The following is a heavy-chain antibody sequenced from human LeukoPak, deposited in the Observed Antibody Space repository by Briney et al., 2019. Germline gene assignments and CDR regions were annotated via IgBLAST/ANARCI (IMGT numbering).Heavy chain of an antibody. CDR3: ARHQSRQDAFYI. V-gene: IGHV4-34*01. CDR1: GGSFSGYY. CDR2: INHSGST. Sequence: AETLSLTCAVYGGSFSGYYWSWLRQPPGKGLEWIGEINHSGSTNYNPSLKSRVTISVDTSKNQFSLKLSAVAAADTAVYYWARHQSRQDAFYIWGQGTRVTVSS. J-gene: IGHJ3*02.